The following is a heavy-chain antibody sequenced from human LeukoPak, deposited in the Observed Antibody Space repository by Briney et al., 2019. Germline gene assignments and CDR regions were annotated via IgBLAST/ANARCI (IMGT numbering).Heavy chain of an antibody. J-gene: IGHJ4*02. Sequence: PGGSLRLSCAASGFTFSSYWMSWVRQAPGKGLEWVANIKQDGSEKYYVDSAKGRFTISRDNAKNSLYLQMNSLRAEDTAVYYCARDRYGYYFDYWGQGTLVTVS. V-gene: IGHV3-7*01. CDR1: GFTFSSYW. D-gene: IGHD5-18*01. CDR2: IKQDGSEK. CDR3: ARDRYGYYFDY.